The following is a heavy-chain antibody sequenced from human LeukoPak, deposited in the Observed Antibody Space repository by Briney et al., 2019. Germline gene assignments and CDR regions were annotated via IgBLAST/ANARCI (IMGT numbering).Heavy chain of an antibody. CDR3: ASGTLGSLDY. CDR2: IYHSGST. CDR1: GYSISSGYY. V-gene: IGHV4-38-2*02. J-gene: IGHJ4*02. D-gene: IGHD3-16*01. Sequence: PSETLSLTCTVSGYSISSGYYWGWIRQPPGKGLEWIRSIYHSGSTYYNPSLKSRVTISVDTSKNQFSLKLSSVTAADTAVYYCASGTLGSLDYWGQGTLVTVSS.